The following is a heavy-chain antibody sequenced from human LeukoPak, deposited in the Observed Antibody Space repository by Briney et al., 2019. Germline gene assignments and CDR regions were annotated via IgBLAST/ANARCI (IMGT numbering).Heavy chain of an antibody. V-gene: IGHV3-7*01. J-gene: IGHJ4*02. CDR2: MKPDGSEK. Sequence: HPGGSLRLSCGASGFTFSGYWMSWVRQAPGKGLEWVANMKPDGSEKYYVDSVKGRFTISRDNAKNSLYLQMNSLRAEDTALYYCARAGSVYAYMHWGQGTLVSVSS. CDR3: ARAGSVYAYMH. CDR1: GFTFSGYW. D-gene: IGHD3-16*01.